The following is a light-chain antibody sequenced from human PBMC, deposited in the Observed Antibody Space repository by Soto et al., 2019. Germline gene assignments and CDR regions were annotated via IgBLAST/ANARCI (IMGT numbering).Light chain of an antibody. CDR2: GNS. V-gene: IGLV1-40*01. CDR1: SSNIGAGYD. J-gene: IGLJ3*02. CDR3: QSYDSSLSEV. Sequence: QSVLTQPPSVSGAPGQRVTISCTGSSSNIGAGYDGHWYQQLPGTAPKLLIYGNSNRPSGVPDRFSGSKSGTSASLAITGLQAEDEADYYCQSYDSSLSEVFGGGTKVTVL.